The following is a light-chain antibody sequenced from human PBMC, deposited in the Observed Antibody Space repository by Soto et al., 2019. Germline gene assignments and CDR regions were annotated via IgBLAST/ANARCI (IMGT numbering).Light chain of an antibody. J-gene: IGKJ1*01. Sequence: DIQMTHSPTSLSANIEDTVTLTCRTSQGISEYLAWYQQKPGKVPKLLIYGASILQSGVPSRFSGRGSGTLFTLTISSLQPEDFATYYCQKYNTASRTFGQGTKVDIK. CDR2: GAS. V-gene: IGKV1-27*01. CDR1: QGISEY. CDR3: QKYNTASRT.